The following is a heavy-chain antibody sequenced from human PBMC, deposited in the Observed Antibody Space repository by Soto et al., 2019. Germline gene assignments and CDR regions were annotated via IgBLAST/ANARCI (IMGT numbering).Heavy chain of an antibody. J-gene: IGHJ4*02. CDR3: ARDRGVLGWYISKPLDY. D-gene: IGHD6-19*01. V-gene: IGHV1-18*04. CDR2: ISAYNGNT. CDR1: GYTFTSYG. Sequence: GASVKVSCKASGYTFTSYGISWVRQAPGQGLEWMGWISAYNGNTNYAQKLQGRVTMTTDTSTSTAYMELRSLRSDDTAVYYCARDRGVLGWYISKPLDYWGQGTLVTVSS.